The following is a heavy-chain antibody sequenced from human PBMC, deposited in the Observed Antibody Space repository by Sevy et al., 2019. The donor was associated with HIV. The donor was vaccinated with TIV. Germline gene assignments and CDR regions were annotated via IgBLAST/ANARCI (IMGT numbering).Heavy chain of an antibody. D-gene: IGHD2-15*01. J-gene: IGHJ4*02. CDR3: ARGVVAYYFEY. Sequence: SETLSLTCSVTGDSISTYSWSWIRQRPGKGLEWIGYSFYSGITKYNPSLKSRVTISVGTSKNQFSLRLSSVTAVDTAVYYCARGVVAYYFEYWGQGTLVTVSS. V-gene: IGHV4-59*01. CDR1: GDSISTYS. CDR2: SFYSGIT.